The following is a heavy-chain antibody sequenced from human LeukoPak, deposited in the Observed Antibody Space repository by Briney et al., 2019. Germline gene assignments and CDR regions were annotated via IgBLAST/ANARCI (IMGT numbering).Heavy chain of an antibody. D-gene: IGHD5-12*01. J-gene: IGHJ4*02. CDR3: ARDWAFYSGYDRVPGY. CDR2: IWYDGSNK. Sequence: GGSLRLSCAASGFAFSAHWMQWVRQAPGKGLEWVAVIWYDGSNKYYADSVKGRFTISRDNSKNTLYLQMNSLRAEDTAVYYCARDWAFYSGYDRVPGYWGQGTLVTVSS. V-gene: IGHV3-33*08. CDR1: GFAFSAHW.